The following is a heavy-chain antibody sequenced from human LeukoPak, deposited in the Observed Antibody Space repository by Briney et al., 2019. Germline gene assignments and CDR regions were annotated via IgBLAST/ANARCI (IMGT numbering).Heavy chain of an antibody. J-gene: IGHJ4*02. CDR3: ASLVYCGGDCYTDY. Sequence: PGGSLRLSCAASGFMFSNYWMSWVRQAPGKGLEWVANIKQDGSESRYVDSAKGRFTISRDNAKKSLYLQMNSLRAEDTAVYYCASLVYCGGDCYTDYWGQGTLVTVSS. V-gene: IGHV3-7*01. CDR2: IKQDGSES. CDR1: GFMFSNYW. D-gene: IGHD2-21*02.